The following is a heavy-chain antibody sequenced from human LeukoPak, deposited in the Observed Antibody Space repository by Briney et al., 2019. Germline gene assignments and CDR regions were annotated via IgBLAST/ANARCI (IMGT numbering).Heavy chain of an antibody. CDR2: ISSTGGTT. D-gene: IGHD2-15*01. V-gene: IGHV3-23*01. Sequence: GGTLRLSCAASGFTFSSYGMSWVRQAPGKGLEWVSAISSTGGTTYYADSVKGRFTISRDNSKNTLYLQMNSLRAEDTAIYYCAKNGDRGAYCTGGTCYPYFYYYMDVWGKGTTVTI. CDR3: AKNGDRGAYCTGGTCYPYFYYYMDV. J-gene: IGHJ6*03. CDR1: GFTFSSYG.